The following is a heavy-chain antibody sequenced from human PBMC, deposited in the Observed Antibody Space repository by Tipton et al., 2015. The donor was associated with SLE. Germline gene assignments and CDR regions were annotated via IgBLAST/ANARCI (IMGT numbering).Heavy chain of an antibody. V-gene: IGHV3-15*01. CDR1: GFTFNDAW. CDR2: IKSKTDGGTT. Sequence: GSLRLSCVASGFTFNDAWMSWVRQAPGKGLEWVGRIKSKTDGGTTDYAAPVKGRFTISRDDSKNTLYLQMNSLKTEDTAVYYCTTRILVAGYAFDIWGQGTMVTVSS. CDR3: TTRILVAGYAFDI. J-gene: IGHJ3*02. D-gene: IGHD6-19*01.